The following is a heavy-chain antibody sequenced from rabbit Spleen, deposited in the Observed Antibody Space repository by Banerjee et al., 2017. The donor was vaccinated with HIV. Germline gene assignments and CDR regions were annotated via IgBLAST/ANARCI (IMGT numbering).Heavy chain of an antibody. CDR2: INAATGKP. Sequence: QQQLVESGGGLVKPEGSLKLSCTASGFSFNNDYVMCWVRQAPGKGLEWIACINAATGKPVYATWANGRFSISRTSSTTVTLQMTSLTAADTATYLCARDLAGAIGWNFYLWGPGTLVTVS. J-gene: IGHJ4*01. CDR1: GFSFNNDYV. D-gene: IGHD4-1*01. V-gene: IGHV1S45*01. CDR3: ARDLAGAIGWNFYL.